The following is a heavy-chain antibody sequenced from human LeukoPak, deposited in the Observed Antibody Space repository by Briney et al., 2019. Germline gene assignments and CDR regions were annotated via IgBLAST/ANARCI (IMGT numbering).Heavy chain of an antibody. J-gene: IGHJ6*02. CDR1: GFTFSSYW. Sequence: GGSLRLSCAASGFTFSSYWMHWVRQAPGKGLEWVSGISWNSGSIGYADSVKGRFTISRDNAKNSLYLQMNSLRAEDTALYYCAKGQLAPWAYGMDVWGQGTTVTVSS. V-gene: IGHV3-9*01. D-gene: IGHD6-6*01. CDR2: ISWNSGSI. CDR3: AKGQLAPWAYGMDV.